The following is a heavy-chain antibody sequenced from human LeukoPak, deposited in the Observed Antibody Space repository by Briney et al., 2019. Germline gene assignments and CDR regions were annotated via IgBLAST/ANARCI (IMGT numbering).Heavy chain of an antibody. CDR2: IDYSGSS. V-gene: IGHV4-59*13. D-gene: IGHD3-9*01. J-gene: IGHJ3*02. CDR1: GGSISSYS. Sequence: SETLSLTCSVSGGSISSYSWTSIRQPPGKGLEWIGVIDYSGSSNYTPSLKSRVTISADPSTNHFSLNLTSVTAADTAVYFCARDHPVADWAPDIWGRGTMVTVSS. CDR3: ARDHPVADWAPDI.